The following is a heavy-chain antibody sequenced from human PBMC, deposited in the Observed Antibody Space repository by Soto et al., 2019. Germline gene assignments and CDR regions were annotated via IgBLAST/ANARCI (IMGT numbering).Heavy chain of an antibody. D-gene: IGHD3-10*01. J-gene: IGHJ6*03. V-gene: IGHV4-59*01. Sequence: SETLSLTCTVSGGSISSYYWSWIRQPPGKGLEWIGYIYYSGSTNYNPSLKSRVTISVDTSKNQFSLKLSSVTAADTAVYYCARGRFPSFSYYYGSGSYYKGQGYYYYMDVWGKGTTVTVSS. CDR1: GGSISSYY. CDR3: ARGRFPSFSYYYGSGSYYKGQGYYYYMDV. CDR2: IYYSGST.